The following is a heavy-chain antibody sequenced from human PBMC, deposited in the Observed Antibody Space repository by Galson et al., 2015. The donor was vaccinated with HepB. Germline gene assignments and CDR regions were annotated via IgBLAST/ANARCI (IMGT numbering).Heavy chain of an antibody. CDR2: IIPIVGTA. CDR3: AREADGYSDYDRTGGFDY. Sequence: SVKVSCKASGGTFSSYAITWVRQAPGQGLEWMGGIIPIVGTASYAQKFQGRVTITADESTSSAYMELSSLRSEDTAVYYCAREADGYSDYDRTGGFDYWGQGTLVTVSS. J-gene: IGHJ4*02. CDR1: GGTFSSYA. V-gene: IGHV1-69*13. D-gene: IGHD5-12*01.